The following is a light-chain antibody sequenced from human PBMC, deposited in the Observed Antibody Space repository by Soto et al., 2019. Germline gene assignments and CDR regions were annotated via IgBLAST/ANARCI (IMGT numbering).Light chain of an antibody. J-gene: IGKJ1*01. CDR2: DAS. CDR3: QQYNSYSKT. Sequence: DIQMTQSPSTLSASVGDRVTITCRASQSISSWLAWYQQKPGKAPKLLIYDASSLESGVPSRFSGSGSGTEFPLTISSLQPDDFATYYCQQYNSYSKTFGRGTKVEIK. CDR1: QSISSW. V-gene: IGKV1-5*01.